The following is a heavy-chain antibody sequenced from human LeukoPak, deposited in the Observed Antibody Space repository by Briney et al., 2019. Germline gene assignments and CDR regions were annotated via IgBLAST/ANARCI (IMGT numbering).Heavy chain of an antibody. Sequence: ASVKVSCKASGYTFTGYYMHWVRQAPGQGLEWMGWINPNSGGTNYAQKFQGRVTMTRDTSISTAYMELSRLRSDDTAAYYCARDPTVTTYYYYGMDVWGQGTTVTVSS. J-gene: IGHJ6*02. V-gene: IGHV1-2*02. CDR2: INPNSGGT. CDR3: ARDPTVTTYYYYGMDV. D-gene: IGHD4-11*01. CDR1: GYTFTGYY.